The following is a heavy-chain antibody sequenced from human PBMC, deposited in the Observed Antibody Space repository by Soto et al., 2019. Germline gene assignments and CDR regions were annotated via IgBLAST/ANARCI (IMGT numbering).Heavy chain of an antibody. CDR1: GYTFTNYA. J-gene: IGHJ4*02. Sequence: ASVKVSCKASGYTFTNYAMHWVRQAPGQRLEWMGWINAGNGNTKYSQKFQGRVTITTDTSTSTAYMELSSLRSEDTAVYYCASAHDRSGYDIDYWGQGTVVTV. CDR3: ASAHDRSGYDIDY. V-gene: IGHV1-3*01. D-gene: IGHD3-22*01. CDR2: INAGNGNT.